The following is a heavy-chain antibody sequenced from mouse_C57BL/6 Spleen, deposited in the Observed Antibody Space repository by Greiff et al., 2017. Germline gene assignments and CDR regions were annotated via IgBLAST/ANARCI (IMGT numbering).Heavy chain of an antibody. CDR1: GYAFSSSW. CDR2: IDPGDGDT. V-gene: IGHV1-82*01. D-gene: IGHD1-2*01. J-gene: IGHJ2*01. CDR3: ARISEDGGHLDY. Sequence: QVQLQQSGAELVMPGASVKLSCKASGYAFSSSWMNWVKQRPGQGLEWIGRIDPGDGDTNYNGKFKGKATLTADKSSSTAYMQLSSLTSEDSAVYVWARISEDGGHLDYWGQGTTLTVSS.